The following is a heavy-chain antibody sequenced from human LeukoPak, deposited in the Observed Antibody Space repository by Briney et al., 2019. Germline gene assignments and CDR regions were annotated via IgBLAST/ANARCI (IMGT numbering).Heavy chain of an antibody. D-gene: IGHD2-2*01. CDR1: GGTFSSYA. Sequence: SVKVSCRASGGTFSSYAISWVRQAPGQGLEWMGRIIPILGIANYAQKFQGRVTITADKSTSTAYMELSSLRSEDTAVYYCARGGRAARLCDYWGQGTLVTVSS. CDR2: IIPILGIA. CDR3: ARGGRAARLCDY. J-gene: IGHJ4*02. V-gene: IGHV1-69*04.